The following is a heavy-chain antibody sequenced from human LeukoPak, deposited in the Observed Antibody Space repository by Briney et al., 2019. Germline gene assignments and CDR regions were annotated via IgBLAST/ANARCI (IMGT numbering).Heavy chain of an antibody. J-gene: IGHJ4*02. CDR2: FHYSGST. CDR1: GASVSNYY. CDR3: ARHHDGGPKLRLDF. Sequence: SETLSLTCRVSGASVSNYYWSWIRQSPGKGLEWIGFFHYSGSTNYNPSLNSRVTTSIYTSMNQLSLTLVSVTAADTAVYFCARHHDGGPKLRLDFWGLGVLVTVSS. V-gene: IGHV4-59*08. D-gene: IGHD2-15*01.